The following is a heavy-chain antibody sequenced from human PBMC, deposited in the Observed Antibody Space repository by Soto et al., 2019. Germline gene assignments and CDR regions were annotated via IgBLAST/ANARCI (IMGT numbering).Heavy chain of an antibody. J-gene: IGHJ4*02. CDR1: GYTFTGYY. CDR3: ARDLAKGGGSAGFDY. Sequence: ASVKVSCKASGYTFTGYYIHWVRQAPGQGLEWMGWINPNSGGTKYPQKFQGRVTMTRDTSIRTVYMSLTGLKSDDTAIYFCARDLAKGGGSAGFDYWGQGTLVTVSS. CDR2: INPNSGGT. V-gene: IGHV1-2*02. D-gene: IGHD2-15*01.